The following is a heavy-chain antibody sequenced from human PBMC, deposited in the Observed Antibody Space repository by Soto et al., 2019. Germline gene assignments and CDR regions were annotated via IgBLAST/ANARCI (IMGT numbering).Heavy chain of an antibody. Sequence: GGSLRLSCAASGFTVSSNYISWVRQAPGKGLEWVSFIYSGGSTYYADSVKGRFTISRDNSKNTLYLQMNSLRAEDTAVYYCAREDKGVLSNRPMDYWGQGTLVTVSS. J-gene: IGHJ4*02. D-gene: IGHD2-15*01. CDR2: IYSGGST. CDR1: GFTVSSNY. V-gene: IGHV3-53*01. CDR3: AREDKGVLSNRPMDY.